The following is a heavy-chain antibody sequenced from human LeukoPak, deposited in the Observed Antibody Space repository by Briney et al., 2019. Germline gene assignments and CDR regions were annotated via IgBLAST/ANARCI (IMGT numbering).Heavy chain of an antibody. V-gene: IGHV3-48*03. J-gene: IGHJ4*02. D-gene: IGHD4-23*01. Sequence: PGGSLRLSCAASGFTFSSYEMNWVRQAPGKGLEGVSYISSSGSAIHYTDSVKGRFTISRDNVKNSLYLQVNSLIGEDTAVYYCARETTVATGDFDYWGQGTLVTVSS. CDR3: ARETTVATGDFDY. CDR1: GFTFSSYE. CDR2: ISSSGSAI.